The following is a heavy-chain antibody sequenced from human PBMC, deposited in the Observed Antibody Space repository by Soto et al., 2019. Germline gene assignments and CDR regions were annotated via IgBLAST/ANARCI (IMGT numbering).Heavy chain of an antibody. CDR3: AKVAGGLGYFDL. V-gene: IGHV3-23*01. D-gene: IGHD3-16*01. CDR2: ISASGGNI. CDR1: GGSFSCYY. J-gene: IGHJ2*01. Sequence: ETLSLTCAVYGGSFSCYYWTWVRQAPGKGLQWVATISASGGNIEYADSLKGRFTISRDNSKNSVYLQLSGLAADDTAVHYCAKVAGGLGYFDLWGRGTLVTVSS.